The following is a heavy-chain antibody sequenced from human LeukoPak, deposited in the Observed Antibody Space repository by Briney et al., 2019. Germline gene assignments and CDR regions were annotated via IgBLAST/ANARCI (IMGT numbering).Heavy chain of an antibody. Sequence: PGGSLRLSCAASGFTFSSYAMSWVRQAPGKGLEWVSAISGSGGSTYYADSVKGRFTISRDNSKNTLYLQMNSLRAEDTAVYYCAKDSHILYYYDSSGSPFDYWGQGTLVTVSS. CDR3: AKDSHILYYYDSSGSPFDY. CDR2: ISGSGGST. D-gene: IGHD3-22*01. J-gene: IGHJ4*02. CDR1: GFTFSSYA. V-gene: IGHV3-23*01.